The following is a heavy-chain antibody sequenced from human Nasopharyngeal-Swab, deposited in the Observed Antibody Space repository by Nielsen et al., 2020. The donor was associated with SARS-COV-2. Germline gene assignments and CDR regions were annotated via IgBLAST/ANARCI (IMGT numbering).Heavy chain of an antibody. Sequence: GESLKISCAASGFTIANYAMSWVRQAPGKGLEWVSGISGSGGSTYYADSVKGQFTISKDNSRNTVYLQMNSLRAEDTAVYYCAGGNSADHWGQGTLVTVSS. CDR3: AGGNSADH. J-gene: IGHJ4*02. CDR2: ISGSGGST. D-gene: IGHD4-23*01. CDR1: GFTIANYA. V-gene: IGHV3-23*01.